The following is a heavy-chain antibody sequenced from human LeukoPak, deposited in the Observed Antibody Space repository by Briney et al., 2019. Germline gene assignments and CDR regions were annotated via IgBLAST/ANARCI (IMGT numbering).Heavy chain of an antibody. D-gene: IGHD3-22*01. Sequence: GGSLRLSCAASGFTFSSYWMSWVRQAPGKGLEWVANIKQDGSEKYYVDSVKGRFTISRDNAKNSLYLQTNSLRAEDTAVYYCAREVNYYDSSGDNWFDPWGQGTLVTVSS. CDR1: GFTFSSYW. V-gene: IGHV3-7*01. J-gene: IGHJ5*02. CDR3: AREVNYYDSSGDNWFDP. CDR2: IKQDGSEK.